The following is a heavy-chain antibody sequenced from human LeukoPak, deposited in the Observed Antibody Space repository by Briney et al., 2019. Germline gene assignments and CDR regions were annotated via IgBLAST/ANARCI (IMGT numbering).Heavy chain of an antibody. CDR3: ARSRLGYSNFHF. CDR2: IYGGGGT. CDR1: GFIDSSNY. V-gene: IGHV3-53*01. D-gene: IGHD4-11*01. Sequence: GGSLRLSRAASGFIDSSNYMHWVRQAPGRGLEGVSVIYGGGGTDYADCVKGRLTISSHTATNTVFLQMNSLTAEDTAVYYCARSRLGYSNFHFWGQGTLVTVSS. J-gene: IGHJ4*02.